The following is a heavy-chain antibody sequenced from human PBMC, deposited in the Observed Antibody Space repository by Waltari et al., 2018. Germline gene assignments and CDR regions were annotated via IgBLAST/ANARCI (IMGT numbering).Heavy chain of an antibody. CDR3: ARGENYYDTSGYYYY. J-gene: IGHJ4*02. D-gene: IGHD3-22*01. CDR2: INPNSGGA. Sequence: QVQLVQSGAEVKKPGASVKVSCKASGYTFTGYYIHWVRQAPGQGLEWIGWINPNSGGANYARRFQGRVTMTRDTSVSTAYMDLSRLRSDDTAVYYCARGENYYDTSGYYYYWGRGTLVTVSS. CDR1: GYTFTGYY. V-gene: IGHV1-2*02.